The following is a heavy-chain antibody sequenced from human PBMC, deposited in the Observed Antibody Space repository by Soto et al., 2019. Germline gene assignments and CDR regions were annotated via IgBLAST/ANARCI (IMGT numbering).Heavy chain of an antibody. V-gene: IGHV4-34*01. CDR2: INHSGST. J-gene: IGHJ4*02. CDR3: ARLPYYYDSSGHELDY. Sequence: XETLSLTCPVYGWSLSGYYWIWIRQPPGKVLEWIGEINHSGSTNYNPSLKSRVTISVDTSKNQFSLKLSSVTAADTAVYYCARLPYYYDSSGHELDYWGEGTLVTV. D-gene: IGHD3-22*01. CDR1: GWSLSGYY.